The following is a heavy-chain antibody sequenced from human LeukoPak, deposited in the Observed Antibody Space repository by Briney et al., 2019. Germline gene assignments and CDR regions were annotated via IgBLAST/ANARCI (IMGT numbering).Heavy chain of an antibody. D-gene: IGHD2-15*01. CDR3: ARNGPECSGGSCYSDY. CDR1: GDSISSYY. J-gene: IGHJ4*02. Sequence: SETLSLTCTVSGDSISSYYWSWIRQPPGKGLEWIGCISYSGSTNYNPSLKSRVTISIDTSKNQFSLKLSSVTAADTAVYYCARNGPECSGGSCYSDYWGQGTLVTVSS. CDR2: ISYSGST. V-gene: IGHV4-59*01.